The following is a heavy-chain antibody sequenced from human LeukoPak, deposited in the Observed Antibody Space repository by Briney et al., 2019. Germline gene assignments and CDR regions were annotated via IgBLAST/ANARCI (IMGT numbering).Heavy chain of an antibody. CDR1: GGSISSSSYY. V-gene: IGHV4-61*05. CDR3: ARGLSSDY. J-gene: IGHJ4*02. Sequence: SETLSLTCTVSGGSISSSSYYWGWIRQPPGKGLEWIGYIYYSGSTNYNPSLKSRVTISVDTSKNQFSLKLSSVTAADTAVYYCARGLSSDYWGQGTLVTVSS. CDR2: IYYSGST.